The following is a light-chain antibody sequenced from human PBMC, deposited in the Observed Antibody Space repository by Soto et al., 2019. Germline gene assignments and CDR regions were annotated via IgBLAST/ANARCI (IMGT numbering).Light chain of an antibody. Sequence: DIPMTQSPSTLSASVGDRVTITCRASQSISSWLAWYQPKPGKAPKLLIYKASSLESGVPSRFSGSGSGTEFTLTISSLQPDDFATYYCQQYNSYPWTFGQGTKVEIK. CDR1: QSISSW. V-gene: IGKV1-5*03. CDR3: QQYNSYPWT. J-gene: IGKJ1*01. CDR2: KAS.